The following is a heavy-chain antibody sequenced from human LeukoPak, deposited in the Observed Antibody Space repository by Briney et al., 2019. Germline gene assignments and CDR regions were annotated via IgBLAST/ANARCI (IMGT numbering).Heavy chain of an antibody. Sequence: SETLSLTCAVYGGSFSGYYWSWIRQPPGKGLEWIGEINHSGSTNYNPSLKSRVTISVDTSKNQFSLKLSSVTAADTAVYYCARGHYCSGGSCRTHYYYYGMDVWGQGTTVTVSS. CDR2: INHSGST. CDR1: GGSFSGYY. V-gene: IGHV4-34*01. CDR3: ARGHYCSGGSCRTHYYYYGMDV. D-gene: IGHD2-15*01. J-gene: IGHJ6*02.